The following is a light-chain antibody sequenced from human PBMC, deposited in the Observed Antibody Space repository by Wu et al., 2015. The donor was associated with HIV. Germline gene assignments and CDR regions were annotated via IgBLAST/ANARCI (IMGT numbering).Light chain of an antibody. CDR3: QQYNSYLLT. V-gene: IGKV1-9*01. CDR2: AAS. Sequence: IQLTQSPSSLSASVGDRVTITCRASQGISSYLAWYQQKPGKAPKLLIFAASTLQFGVPSRFSGSGSGTDFTLTISSLQPEDFATYYCQQYNSYLLTFGGGTKVEIK. J-gene: IGKJ4*01. CDR1: QGISSY.